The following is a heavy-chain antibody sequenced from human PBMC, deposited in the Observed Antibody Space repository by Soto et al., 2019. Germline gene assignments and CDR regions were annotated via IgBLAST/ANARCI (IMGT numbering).Heavy chain of an antibody. CDR3: PRDEGLGVNYYYYGMDV. Sequence: QVQLVESGGGVVQPGRSLRLSCAASGFTFSSYGMHWVRQAPGKGLEWVAVIWYDGSNKYYADSVKGRFTISRDNSKNTLYLQMNSLRAEDTAVYYCPRDEGLGVNYYYYGMDVWGQGTTVTVSS. CDR2: IWYDGSNK. J-gene: IGHJ6*02. CDR1: GFTFSSYG. V-gene: IGHV3-33*01. D-gene: IGHD3-10*01.